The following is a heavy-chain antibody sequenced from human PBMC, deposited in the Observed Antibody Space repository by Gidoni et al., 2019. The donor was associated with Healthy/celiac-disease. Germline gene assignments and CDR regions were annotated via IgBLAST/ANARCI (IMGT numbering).Heavy chain of an antibody. J-gene: IGHJ1*01. CDR3: AKAPGGWSDEYFQH. V-gene: IGHV3-9*01. CDR2: ISWHRGSI. Sequence: EVQLVESGGGLVQPGRSLRLSCAAPGLPFDDSAVHGVRQAPGKGLGLVSGISWHRGSIGYADSGKGRFTMPRDNAKNSRYLQMNSLRAEDTALYYCAKAPGGWSDEYFQHWGQGTLVTVSS. CDR1: GLPFDDSA. D-gene: IGHD6-19*01.